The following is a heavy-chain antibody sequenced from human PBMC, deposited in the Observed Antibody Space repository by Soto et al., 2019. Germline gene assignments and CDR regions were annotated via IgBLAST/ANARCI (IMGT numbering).Heavy chain of an antibody. D-gene: IGHD6-19*01. CDR2: IYYSGST. J-gene: IGHJ4*02. CDR3: ARQNSSIAGIAVAGDFDY. Sequence: SETLSLTCTVSGGSISSHYWSWLRQPQGKGLEWIGYIYYSGSTNYNPSLKSRVTISVDTSKNQFSLKLSSVTAADTAVYYCARQNSSIAGIAVAGDFDYWGQGTLVTVSS. V-gene: IGHV4-59*08. CDR1: GGSISSHY.